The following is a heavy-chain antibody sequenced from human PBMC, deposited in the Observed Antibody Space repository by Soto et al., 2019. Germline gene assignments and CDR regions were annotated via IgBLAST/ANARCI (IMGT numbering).Heavy chain of an antibody. V-gene: IGHV3-30*18. J-gene: IGHJ4*02. CDR1: GFTFNSYG. CDR2: ISYDGSDK. Sequence: QVQLVESGGGVVQPGRSLRLSCAASGFTFNSYGMHWVRQAPGKGLEWVALISYDGSDKYYPDSVKGRFTISRDNSKNTLYLQMNSLRPEDTAVYYCAKVLGQGTIPEYGGQGTLVTVSS. D-gene: IGHD2-21*01. CDR3: AKVLGQGTIPEY.